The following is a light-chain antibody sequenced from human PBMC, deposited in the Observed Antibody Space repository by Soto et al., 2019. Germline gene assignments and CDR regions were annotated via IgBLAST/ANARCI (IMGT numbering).Light chain of an antibody. CDR3: GIWATSLYV. J-gene: IGLJ1*01. V-gene: IGLV1-51*01. CDR1: NSDIANHY. Sequence: QSVLTQPPSVSAAPGQKVTISCSGSNSDIANHYISWYQQLPGTAPKLLIYDNNRRPSGIPERFSASESGSSATLAITGLQTGDEADYFCGIWATSLYVFGTGTKVTVL. CDR2: DNN.